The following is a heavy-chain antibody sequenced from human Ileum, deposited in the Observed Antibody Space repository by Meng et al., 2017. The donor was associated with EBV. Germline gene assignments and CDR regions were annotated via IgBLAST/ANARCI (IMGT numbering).Heavy chain of an antibody. D-gene: IGHD5-24*01. V-gene: IGHV3-30-3*01. CDR2: ISYDGSNK. CDR3: ARDRDGYHDY. J-gene: IGHJ4*02. Sequence: GHSLDLGGGWVQPGRYLSISCAASGFTFSSYARHWVRQAPGKGLEWVAVISYDGSNKYYADSVKGRFTISRDNSKNTLYLQMNSLRAEDTAVYYCARDRDGYHDYWGQGTLVTVSS. CDR1: GFTFSSYA.